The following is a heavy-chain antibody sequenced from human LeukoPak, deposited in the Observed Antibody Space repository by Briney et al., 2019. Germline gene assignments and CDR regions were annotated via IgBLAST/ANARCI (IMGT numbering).Heavy chain of an antibody. CDR3: AAIRSYSDAFDI. V-gene: IGHV5-51*01. CDR2: IYPGDSAT. J-gene: IGHJ3*02. CDR1: GYSFTSFW. D-gene: IGHD2-21*01. Sequence: GESLEISCQGFGYSFTSFWIGWVRQMPGKGLEWMGIIYPGDSATRYIPSFQGQVTFSGDKSINTAYLQWSSLKASDTAIYYCAAIRSYSDAFDIWGQGTMVTVTS.